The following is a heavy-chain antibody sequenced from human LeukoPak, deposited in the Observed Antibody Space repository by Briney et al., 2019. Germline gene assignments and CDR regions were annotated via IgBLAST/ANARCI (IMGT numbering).Heavy chain of an antibody. J-gene: IGHJ3*02. CDR3: ATLTGGDDAFDI. V-gene: IGHV4-59*01. Sequence: PSETLSLTCAVSGGSISSYYWSWIRQPPGKGLEWIGYIFYTGSTNYNPSLKSRVTISVLTSKNRFSLKLSSVTAADTAVYYCATLTGGDDAFDIWGQGTMVTVSS. CDR1: GGSISSYY. D-gene: IGHD4-23*01. CDR2: IFYTGST.